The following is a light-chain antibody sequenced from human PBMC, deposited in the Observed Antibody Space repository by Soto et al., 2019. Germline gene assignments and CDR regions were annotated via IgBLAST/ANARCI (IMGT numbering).Light chain of an antibody. CDR2: GAS. CDR3: QQYDRPPFS. V-gene: IGKV3-20*01. CDR1: QSVSRNN. J-gene: IGKJ2*01. Sequence: EIVVTQSPGTLSLSPGERGTLSCRASQSVSRNNLAWYQQRPGQPPRLFIYGASSRAPGIPDRISGSGSGTRFTPTISRLEPEDSAVYFCQQYDRPPFSFGQGTKLQIK.